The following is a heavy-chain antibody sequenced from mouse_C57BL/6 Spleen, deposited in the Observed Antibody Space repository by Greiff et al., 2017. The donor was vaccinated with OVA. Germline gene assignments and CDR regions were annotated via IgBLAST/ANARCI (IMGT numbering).Heavy chain of an antibody. Sequence: VQLQQPGAELMKPGASVQLSCKATGYTFTGYWIEWVKQRPGHGLEWIGEILPGRGSTNYNEKFKGKATFTADTSSNTAYMQLSSLTTEDSAVYDGAKSGNYDYGGFAYWGQGTLVTVSA. J-gene: IGHJ3*01. CDR2: ILPGRGST. D-gene: IGHD2-4*01. CDR1: GYTFTGYW. V-gene: IGHV1-9*01. CDR3: AKSGNYDYGGFAY.